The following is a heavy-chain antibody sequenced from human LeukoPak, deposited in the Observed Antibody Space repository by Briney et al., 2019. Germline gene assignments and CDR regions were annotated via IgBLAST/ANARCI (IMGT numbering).Heavy chain of an antibody. CDR2: IYYSGST. Sequence: SQTLSLTCTVSGGSISSGGYYWSWIRQHPGKGLEWIGYIYYSGSTNYNPSLKSRVAISVDTSKNQFSLKLSSVTAADTAVYYCARQLRRDGYKTFDYWGQGTLVTVSS. CDR1: GGSISSGGYY. CDR3: ARQLRRDGYKTFDY. D-gene: IGHD5-24*01. V-gene: IGHV4-31*03. J-gene: IGHJ4*02.